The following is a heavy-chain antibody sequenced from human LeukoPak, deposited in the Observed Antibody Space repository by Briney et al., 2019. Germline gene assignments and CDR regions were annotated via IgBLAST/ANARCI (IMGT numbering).Heavy chain of an antibody. Sequence: SETLSLTCAVYGGSFSGYYWSWIRQPAGKGLEWIGRIYTSGSTNYNPSLKSRVTMSVDTSKNQFSLKLSSVTAADTAVYYCARDRAGASTDYFDYWGQGTLVTVSS. V-gene: IGHV4-4*07. J-gene: IGHJ4*02. CDR3: ARDRAGASTDYFDY. CDR1: GGSFSGYY. CDR2: IYTSGST. D-gene: IGHD3-10*01.